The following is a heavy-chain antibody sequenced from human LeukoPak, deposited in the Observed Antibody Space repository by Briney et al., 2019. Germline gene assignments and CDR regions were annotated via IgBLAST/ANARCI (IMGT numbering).Heavy chain of an antibody. V-gene: IGHV3-7*01. D-gene: IGHD6-6*01. J-gene: IGHJ4*02. CDR1: GFTFSSYW. CDR2: IKQDGSEK. CDR3: ARDLTSIAEDY. Sequence: GGSLRLSCAASGFTFSSYWMSWVRQAPGNGLEWVANIKQDGSEKYYVDSVKGRFTISRDNAKNSLYLQMNSLRAEDTAVYYCARDLTSIAEDYWGQGTLVTVSS.